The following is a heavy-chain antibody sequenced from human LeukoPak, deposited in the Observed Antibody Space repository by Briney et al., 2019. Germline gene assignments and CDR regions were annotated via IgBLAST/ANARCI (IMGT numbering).Heavy chain of an antibody. CDR1: GFTFSNYD. J-gene: IGHJ4*02. V-gene: IGHV3-30*02. CDR3: AKVSGVGSSWSPFDY. D-gene: IGHD6-13*01. Sequence: PGGSLRLSCTASGFTFSNYDIHWVRQAPGKGLEWVAFIQYDGSNKYYADSVKGRFTISRDNSKNTLYLLMNSLRAEDTAVYYCAKVSGVGSSWSPFDYWGQGTLVTASS. CDR2: IQYDGSNK.